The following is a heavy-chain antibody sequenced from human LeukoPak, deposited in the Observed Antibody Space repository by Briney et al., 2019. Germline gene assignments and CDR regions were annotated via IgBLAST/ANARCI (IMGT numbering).Heavy chain of an antibody. J-gene: IGHJ4*02. CDR2: ISAYNGNT. D-gene: IGHD2-15*01. Sequence: AASVTVSFKASGYTFTSYGISWGRQAPGQGLEWMGWISAYNGNTNYAQKLQGRVTMTTDTSTSTAYMELRSLRSDDTAVYYCARDEGFYLDYWGQGTLVTVSS. CDR3: ARDEGFYLDY. CDR1: GYTFTSYG. V-gene: IGHV1-18*01.